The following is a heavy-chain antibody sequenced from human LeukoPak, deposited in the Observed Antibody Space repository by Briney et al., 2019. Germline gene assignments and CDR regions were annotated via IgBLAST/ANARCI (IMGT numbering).Heavy chain of an antibody. CDR1: GFTFSSYG. J-gene: IGHJ4*02. D-gene: IGHD3-3*01. CDR3: AKDEGTYYDFWSGYRY. V-gene: IGHV3-33*06. CDR2: IWYDGSNK. Sequence: GALRLSCAASGFTFSSYGMHWVRQAPGKGLEWVAVIWYDGSNKFYADSVKGRFTISRDSSKNTVYLQMNSLRAEDTAVYYCAKDEGTYYDFWSGYRYWGQGTLVTVSS.